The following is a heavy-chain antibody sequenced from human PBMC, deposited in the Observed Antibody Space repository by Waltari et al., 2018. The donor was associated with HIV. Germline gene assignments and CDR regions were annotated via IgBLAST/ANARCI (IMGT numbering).Heavy chain of an antibody. V-gene: IGHV4-31*03. CDR3: ARGRSSTYYILDD. D-gene: IGHD6-13*01. J-gene: IGHJ4*02. CDR2: IYYRGNT. CDR1: GDSIIPSGSY. Sequence: QVQLLESGPGLVRPSETLSLACTVSGDSIIPSGSYWTWIRQPPGEGLEWIGYIYYRGNTYYNPSLESRLTISLDTSRNQFTLRLNSVTAADTAIYYCARGRSSTYYILDDWGQGTLVTVSS.